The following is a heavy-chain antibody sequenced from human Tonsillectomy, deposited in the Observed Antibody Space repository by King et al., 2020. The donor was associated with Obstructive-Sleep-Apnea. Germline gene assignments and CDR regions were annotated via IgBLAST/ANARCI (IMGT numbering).Heavy chain of an antibody. D-gene: IGHD3-22*01. V-gene: IGHV5-51*01. CDR3: ARYYYHSSGYYYFDY. Sequence: QLVQSGAEVKKPGESLKISCKGSGYIFTNYLIGWVRQMPGKGLEGMGIVYPGDSDTRYSPSFQGQGTISADKSISTAYLHWSSLKASDTAMYYCARYYYHSSGYYYFDYWGQGTLVTVSS. CDR1: GYIFTNYL. J-gene: IGHJ4*02. CDR2: VYPGDSDT.